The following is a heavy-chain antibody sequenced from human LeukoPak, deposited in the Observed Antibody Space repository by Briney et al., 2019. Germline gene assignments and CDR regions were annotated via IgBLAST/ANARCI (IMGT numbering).Heavy chain of an antibody. V-gene: IGHV3-7*01. J-gene: IGHJ4*02. Sequence: GGSLRLSCAASGFTFSSYWMSWVRQAPGKGLEWVANIKEDGSETYYVDSVKGRFTISRDNAKNSLYLQMSGLRVEDTAVYYCARVDGSSSCSDYWGQGTLVTVSS. D-gene: IGHD6-13*01. CDR1: GFTFSSYW. CDR2: IKEDGSET. CDR3: ARVDGSSSCSDY.